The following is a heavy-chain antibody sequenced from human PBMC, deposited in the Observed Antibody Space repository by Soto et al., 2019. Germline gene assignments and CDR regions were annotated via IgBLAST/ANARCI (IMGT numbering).Heavy chain of an antibody. CDR1: GGTFSSYA. Sequence: GASVKVSCKASGGTFSSYAISWVRQAPGQGLEWMGGIIPIFGTANYAQKFQGRVTITADKSTSTAYMELSSLRSEDTAVYYCARDADTAMGVYFYYGMDVWGQGTTFPVSS. CDR2: IIPIFGTA. D-gene: IGHD5-18*01. V-gene: IGHV1-69*06. J-gene: IGHJ6*02. CDR3: ARDADTAMGVYFYYGMDV.